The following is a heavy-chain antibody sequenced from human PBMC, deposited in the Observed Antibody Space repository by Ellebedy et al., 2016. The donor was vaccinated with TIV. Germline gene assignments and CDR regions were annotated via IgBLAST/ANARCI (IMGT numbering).Heavy chain of an antibody. J-gene: IGHJ4*02. CDR2: ISGSGGST. D-gene: IGHD3-10*01. V-gene: IGHV3-23*01. CDR3: AKDRGRPLRPHFDY. Sequence: GESLKISXAASGFTFSSYAMSWVRQAPGKGLEWVSAISGSGGSTYYADSVKGRFTISRDNSKNTLYLQMNSLRAEDTAVYYCAKDRGRPLRPHFDYWGQGTLVTVSS. CDR1: GFTFSSYA.